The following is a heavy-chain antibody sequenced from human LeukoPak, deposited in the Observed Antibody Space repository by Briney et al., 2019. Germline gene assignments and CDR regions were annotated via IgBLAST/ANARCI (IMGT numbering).Heavy chain of an antibody. CDR2: ISGNGGTT. CDR3: AKGWGIMNAFDF. D-gene: IGHD3-16*01. Sequence: GGSLRLSCAASGFSSSSYAMSWVRQAPGEGLEWVSAISGNGGTTYYADSVKGRFTISRDNSKNTLNLQMNSLRADDAAVYYCAKGWGIMNAFDFWGQGTMVTVSS. J-gene: IGHJ3*01. V-gene: IGHV3-23*01. CDR1: GFSSSSYA.